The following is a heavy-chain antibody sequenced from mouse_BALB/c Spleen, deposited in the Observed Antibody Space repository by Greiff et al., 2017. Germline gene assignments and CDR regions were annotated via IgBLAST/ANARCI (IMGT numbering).Heavy chain of an antibody. V-gene: IGHV5-4*02. CDR1: GFTFSDYY. D-gene: IGHD2-3*01. CDR2: ISDGGSYT. CDR3: ARGQGDGYYAMDY. J-gene: IGHJ4*01. Sequence: VQVVESGGGLVKPGGSLKLSCAASGFTFSDYYMYWVRQTPEKRLEWVATISDGGSYTYYPDSVKGRFTISRDNAKNNLYLQMSSLKSEDTAMYYCARGQGDGYYAMDYWGQGTSVTVSS.